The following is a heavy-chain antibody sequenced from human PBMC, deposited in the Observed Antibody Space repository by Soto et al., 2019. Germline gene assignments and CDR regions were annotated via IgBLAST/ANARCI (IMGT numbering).Heavy chain of an antibody. CDR1: GCTFGNTA. D-gene: IGHD3-3*01. Sequence: QVQLVQSGAEVKEPGSSVNVSCKTSGCTFGNTAVTWVRQVPGQGLEWIGGIVPLFGTANYAQKFRGRVMITADESTSTAYMDLSRLRSDDTAIYYCARDGDPGYSFWSGPLGGGRFDPWGQGTLVTVSS. J-gene: IGHJ5*02. CDR2: IVPLFGTA. CDR3: ARDGDPGYSFWSGPLGGGRFDP. V-gene: IGHV1-69*12.